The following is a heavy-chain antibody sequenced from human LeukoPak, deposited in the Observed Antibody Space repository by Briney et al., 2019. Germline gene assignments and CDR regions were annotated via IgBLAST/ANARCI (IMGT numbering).Heavy chain of an antibody. V-gene: IGHV3-11*01. CDR1: GFTFSDYY. D-gene: IGHD3-22*01. CDR3: TTDFEYYYDSSGYYPYDY. J-gene: IGHJ4*02. CDR2: ISSSGSTI. Sequence: NPGGSLRLSCAASGFTFSDYYMSWIRQAPGKGLEWVSYISSSGSTIYYADSVKGRFTISRDNAKNSLYLQMNSLKTEDTAVYYCTTDFEYYYDSSGYYPYDYWGQGTLVTVSS.